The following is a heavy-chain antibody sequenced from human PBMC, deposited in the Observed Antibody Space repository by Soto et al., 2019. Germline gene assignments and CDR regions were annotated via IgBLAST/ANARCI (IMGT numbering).Heavy chain of an antibody. CDR1: GFTFSNAW. CDR2: IKSKTDGGTT. V-gene: IGHV3-15*01. CDR3: TTFCSGGDCYSGWYFDL. D-gene: IGHD2-21*02. J-gene: IGHJ2*01. Sequence: EVQLVESGGGLVKPGGSLRLSCAASGFTFSNAWMSWVRQAPGKGLEWVGRIKSKTDGGTTDYAAPVKGRFTISRDDSKNTLYLQMNSLKTEDTAVYYCTTFCSGGDCYSGWYFDLWGRGTLVTVSS.